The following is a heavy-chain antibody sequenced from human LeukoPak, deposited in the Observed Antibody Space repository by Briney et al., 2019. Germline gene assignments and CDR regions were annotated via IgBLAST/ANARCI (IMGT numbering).Heavy chain of an antibody. D-gene: IGHD6-13*01. V-gene: IGHV1-24*01. CDR3: ARDQGSLTRSWYTGY. CDR2: FDPEDGET. CDR1: GYTLTELS. J-gene: IGHJ4*02. Sequence: ASVKVSCKVSGYTLTELSMHWVRQAPGKGLERMGGFDPEDGETIYAQKFQGRVTMTEDTSTDTAYMELSSLRSEDTAVYYCARDQGSLTRSWYTGYWGQGTQVTVSS.